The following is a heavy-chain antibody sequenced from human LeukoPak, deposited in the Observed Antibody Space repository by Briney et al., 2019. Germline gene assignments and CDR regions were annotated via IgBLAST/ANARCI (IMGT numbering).Heavy chain of an antibody. D-gene: IGHD6-19*01. CDR1: GYTLRDHG. CDR3: ARGDSNGWYFDC. J-gene: IGHJ4*02. CDR2: ISRNSSDT. Sequence: GGSLRLCCAASGYTLRDHGMIWVRQAPGKGLEWVSAISRNSSDTEYADSVKGRFTISRDNAKNSLYLQMNSPRDEDTALCYCARGDSNGWYFDCWGQGTLVTVSS. V-gene: IGHV3-20*04.